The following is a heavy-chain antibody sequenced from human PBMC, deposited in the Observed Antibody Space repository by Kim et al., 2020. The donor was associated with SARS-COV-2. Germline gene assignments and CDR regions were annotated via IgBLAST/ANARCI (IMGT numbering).Heavy chain of an antibody. Sequence: SETLSLTCTVSGGPISTYHWTWIRQPPGKGLEWIGYVSYSGSTNYNPSLKSRVTISIDTSRNQFSLKLSSVTAADTAVYYCARHGDVFGSGWFDPWGQGT. V-gene: IGHV4-59*08. CDR3: ARHGDVFGSGWFDP. CDR2: VSYSGST. CDR1: GGPISTYH. D-gene: IGHD3-10*01. J-gene: IGHJ5*02.